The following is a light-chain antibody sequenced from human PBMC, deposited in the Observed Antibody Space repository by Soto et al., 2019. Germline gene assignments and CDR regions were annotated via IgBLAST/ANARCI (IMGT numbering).Light chain of an antibody. V-gene: IGKV1-5*01. J-gene: IGKJ1*01. CDR1: QSMSSW. Sequence: DIQMTQFPSTLSASVGDRVTITCRASQSMSSWLAWYQQKPGTAPKLLIYDASSLQSGVPSRFSGSGSGTEFTLTITSLQPGDFATYYCQQYHTYSRTFGQGTKVDIK. CDR3: QQYHTYSRT. CDR2: DAS.